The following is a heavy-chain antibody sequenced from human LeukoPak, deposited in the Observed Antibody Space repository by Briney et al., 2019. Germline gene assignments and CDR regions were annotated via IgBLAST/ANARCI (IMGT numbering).Heavy chain of an antibody. V-gene: IGHV4-39*07. Sequence: PSETLSLTCTVSGGSISSSSYYWGWIRQPPGKGLEWIGSIYYSGSTNYNPSLKSRVTISVDTSKNQFSLKLSSVTAADTAVYYCVREAVAGTTHFDYWGQGTLVTVSS. J-gene: IGHJ4*02. CDR3: VREAVAGTTHFDY. D-gene: IGHD6-19*01. CDR1: GGSISSSSYY. CDR2: IYYSGST.